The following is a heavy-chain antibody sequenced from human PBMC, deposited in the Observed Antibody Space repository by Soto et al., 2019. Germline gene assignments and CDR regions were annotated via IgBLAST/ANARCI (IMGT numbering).Heavy chain of an antibody. D-gene: IGHD3-10*01. CDR1: GGTFSSYA. CDR2: IIPIFGST. V-gene: IGHV1-69*05. CDR3: ARILWFGELLDGEDAFDI. J-gene: IGHJ3*02. Sequence: ASVKVSCKASGGTFSSYAISWVRQAPGQGLEWMGGIIPIFGSTSYAQKFQGRVTVTRDTSTSTGYMELSSLRSEDTAVYYCARILWFGELLDGEDAFDIWGQGTMVTVSS.